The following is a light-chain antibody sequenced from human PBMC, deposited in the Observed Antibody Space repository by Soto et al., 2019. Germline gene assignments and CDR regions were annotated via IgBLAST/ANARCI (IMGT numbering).Light chain of an antibody. Sequence: EIVMTQSPATLSVSPGETATLSCRASQSVRSNFLAWYQQNPAQAPRLLIYGASNRATGIPDRFSGSGSGTDFTLTITRLEPEDFAMYYCQRYDSFRTFGQGTKVDIK. CDR3: QRYDSFRT. CDR1: QSVRSNF. V-gene: IGKV3-20*01. CDR2: GAS. J-gene: IGKJ1*01.